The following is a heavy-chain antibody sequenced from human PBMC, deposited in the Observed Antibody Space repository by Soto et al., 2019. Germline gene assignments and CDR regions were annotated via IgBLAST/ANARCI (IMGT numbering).Heavy chain of an antibody. CDR1: GYTFIGYY. CDR3: ARAYYDFWSGYGDAFDI. CDR2: INPNSGGT. D-gene: IGHD3-3*01. J-gene: IGHJ3*02. V-gene: IGHV1-2*02. Sequence: ASVKVSCKASGYTFIGYYMQWVRQAPGQGLEWMGWINPNSGGTNYAQKFQGRVTMTRDTSISTAYMELSRLRSDDTAVYYCARAYYDFWSGYGDAFDIWGQGTMVTVSS.